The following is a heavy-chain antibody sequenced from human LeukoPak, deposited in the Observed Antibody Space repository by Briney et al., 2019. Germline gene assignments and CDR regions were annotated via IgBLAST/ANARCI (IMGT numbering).Heavy chain of an antibody. CDR1: GYSISSGYW. V-gene: IGHV4-4*02. Sequence: SETLSLTCAVSGYSISSGYWWSWVRQSPGKGLEWIGEISHSGSTNYNPSLKSRVTISLDKSTNQLPLQLTSVTAADTAVYHCARAGDYCLEHWGQGILVSVSS. J-gene: IGHJ4*02. D-gene: IGHD2-15*01. CDR3: ARAGDYCLEH. CDR2: ISHSGST.